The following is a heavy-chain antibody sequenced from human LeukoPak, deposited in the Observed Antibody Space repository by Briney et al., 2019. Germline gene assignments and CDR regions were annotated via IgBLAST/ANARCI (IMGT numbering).Heavy chain of an antibody. CDR2: IYYIGST. Sequence: SETLSLTYTVSGGSISNYYWSWVRQPPGKGLEWIGCIYYIGSTNYNPSLKSRVTISPDTSKNQFSLELSSVTAADTAVYYCARHGGAYSFDYWGQGTLVTVSS. V-gene: IGHV4-59*08. CDR3: ARHGGAYSFDY. J-gene: IGHJ4*02. CDR1: GGSISNYY. D-gene: IGHD4-11*01.